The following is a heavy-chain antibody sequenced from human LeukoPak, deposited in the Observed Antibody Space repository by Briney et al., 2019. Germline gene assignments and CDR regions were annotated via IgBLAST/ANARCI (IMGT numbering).Heavy chain of an antibody. CDR1: GYSFTKCW. CDR3: ARQIWSGYYGDY. D-gene: IGHD3-3*01. Sequence: GESLKISCKGSGYSFTKCWIAWVRQMPGKGLEWMGIIYPGDSDTRYSPSFQGQVTISADKSTSTAYLQWSSLKAADTAIYYCARQIWSGYYGDYWGQGTLVTVSS. V-gene: IGHV5-51*01. J-gene: IGHJ4*02. CDR2: IYPGDSDT.